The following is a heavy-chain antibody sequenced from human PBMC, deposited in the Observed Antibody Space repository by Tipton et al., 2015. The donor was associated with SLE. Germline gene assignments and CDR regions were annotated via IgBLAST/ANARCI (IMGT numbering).Heavy chain of an antibody. D-gene: IGHD3-22*01. CDR1: GFTFSSYS. V-gene: IGHV3-21*01. CDR3: ARHSRNADYMDV. J-gene: IGHJ6*03. CDR2: ISSSSSYI. Sequence: SLRLSCAASGFTFSSYSMNWVRQAPGKGLEWVSSISSSSSYIYYADSVKGRFTISRDNAKNSLYLQMNSLTAEDTAVYYCARHSRNADYMDVWGKGTTVTVSS.